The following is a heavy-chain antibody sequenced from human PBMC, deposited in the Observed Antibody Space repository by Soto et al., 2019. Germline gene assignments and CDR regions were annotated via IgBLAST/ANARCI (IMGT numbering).Heavy chain of an antibody. CDR1: GFTFSDHA. J-gene: IGHJ4*01. CDR2: ISGSGSDT. V-gene: IGHV3-23*01. D-gene: IGHD1-1*01. Sequence: GGSLRLSCAASGFTFSDHAMAWVRQAPGKGLEWVSAISGSGSDTYYEDSVQGRFTISRDNAKNTLYLQLNSLRAEDTAVYYCAKDIPGQLAKGRVDYWGQGALVTVSS. CDR3: AKDIPGQLAKGRVDY.